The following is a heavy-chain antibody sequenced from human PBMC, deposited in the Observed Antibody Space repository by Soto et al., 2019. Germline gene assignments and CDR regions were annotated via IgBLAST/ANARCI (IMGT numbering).Heavy chain of an antibody. Sequence: SQTLSLTCAISVDIVSSNSAAWNCIRQSPSRGLEWLGRTYYRSKWYKEYAASVKSRITIHPGTSKNQFSLQLNSVSPEDTAVYYCARTVGWLDPWGQGSLVTVSS. J-gene: IGHJ5*02. CDR3: ARTVGWLDP. CDR1: VDIVSSNSAA. D-gene: IGHD1-26*01. CDR2: TYYRSKWYK. V-gene: IGHV6-1*01.